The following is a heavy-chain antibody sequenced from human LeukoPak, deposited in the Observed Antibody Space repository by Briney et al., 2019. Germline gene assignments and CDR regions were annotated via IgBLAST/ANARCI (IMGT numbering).Heavy chain of an antibody. V-gene: IGHV4-30-4*01. CDR2: MYYSGST. D-gene: IGHD3-22*01. Sequence: SQTLSLTCTVSGGSISSGDYYWSWIRQPPGKGLEWIAYMYYSGSTYYNPSLKSRVTMSADTSKNQLSLKLSSVTAADTAVYYCARPYYYDSRIDPWGQGNPGHRLL. CDR1: GGSISSGDYY. CDR3: ARPYYYDSRIDP. J-gene: IGHJ5*02.